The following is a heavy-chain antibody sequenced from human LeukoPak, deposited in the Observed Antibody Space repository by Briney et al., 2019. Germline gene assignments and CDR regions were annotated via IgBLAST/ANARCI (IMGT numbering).Heavy chain of an antibody. D-gene: IGHD3-22*01. J-gene: IGHJ4*02. V-gene: IGHV1-18*01. CDR1: GYTFTSYG. Sequence: ASVKVSCKASGYTFTSYGTSWVRQAPGQGLEWMGWISAYNGNTNYAQKLQGRVTMTTDTSTSTAYMELRSLRSDDTAVYYCARDYYDSSGYYLFDYWGQGTLVTVSS. CDR3: ARDYYDSSGYYLFDY. CDR2: ISAYNGNT.